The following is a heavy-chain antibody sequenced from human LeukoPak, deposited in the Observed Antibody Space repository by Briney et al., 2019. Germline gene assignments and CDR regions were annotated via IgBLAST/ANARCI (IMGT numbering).Heavy chain of an antibody. V-gene: IGHV1-2*02. CDR3: ARGGWGRFLEPYYFDY. CDR1: GYTFTDYY. J-gene: IGHJ4*02. CDR2: INPNSGGT. D-gene: IGHD3-3*01. Sequence: ASVKVSCKASGYTFTDYYMHWVRQAPGQGLEWMGWINPNSGGTDYSQNFQGRVTMTRDTSISTAYMELRRLRSDDTAVYYCARGGWGRFLEPYYFDYWGQGTLVTVSS.